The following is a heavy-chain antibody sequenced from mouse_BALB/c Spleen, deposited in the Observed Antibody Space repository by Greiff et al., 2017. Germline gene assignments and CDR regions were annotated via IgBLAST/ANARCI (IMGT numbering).Heavy chain of an antibody. CDR2: IYPYNGGT. CDR3: ARDYRYDRDYAMDY. D-gene: IGHD2-14*01. Sequence: VQLKQSGPELVKPGASVKISCKASGYTFTDYNMHWVKQSHGKSLEWIGYIYPYNGGTGYNQKFKSKATLTVDNSSSTAYMELRSLTSEDSAVYYCARDYRYDRDYAMDYWGQGTSVTVSS. J-gene: IGHJ4*01. CDR1: GYTFTDYN. V-gene: IGHV1S29*02.